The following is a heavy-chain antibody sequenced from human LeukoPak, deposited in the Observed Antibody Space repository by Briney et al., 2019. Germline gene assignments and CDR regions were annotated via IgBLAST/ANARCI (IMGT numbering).Heavy chain of an antibody. CDR1: GGSISSTSYY. CDR3: ARVGLYYGMDV. CDR2: IIYSGNT. Sequence: KPSETLSLTCTASGGSISSTSYYWGWVRQPPGRGLEWIGGIIYSGNTKYNPSLKSRVTISVDTTKNQFSLKLTSVTAADTAVYYCARVGLYYGMDVWGQGTTVTVSS. V-gene: IGHV4-39*01. J-gene: IGHJ6*02.